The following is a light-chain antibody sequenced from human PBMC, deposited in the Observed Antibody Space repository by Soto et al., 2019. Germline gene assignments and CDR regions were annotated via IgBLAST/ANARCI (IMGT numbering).Light chain of an antibody. CDR2: VNN. J-gene: IGLJ1*01. CDR3: QSYDISLSGYV. CDR1: SSNIGAGYD. V-gene: IGLV1-40*01. Sequence: QSVLTQPPSVSGAPGQRVTVSCTGSSSNIGAGYDVHWYQQLPGTAPKLLIYVNNNRPSGVPDRFSGSKSGTSASLAITGLQAEDEADYYCQSYDISLSGYVFGTGTKVTVL.